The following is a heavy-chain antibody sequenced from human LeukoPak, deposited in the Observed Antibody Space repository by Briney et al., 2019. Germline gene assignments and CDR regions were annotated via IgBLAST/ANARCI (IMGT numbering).Heavy chain of an antibody. D-gene: IGHD3-3*01. CDR1: GFTFSSYA. Sequence: GGSLRLSCAASGFTFSSYAMSWVRQAPGKGLEWVSAISGSGGSTYYADSVKGRFTISRDNSKNTLYLQMNSLRAEDTAVYYCVSSFWSGLRTDYYYYYGMDVWGQGTTVTVSS. CDR3: VSSFWSGLRTDYYYYYGMDV. CDR2: ISGSGGST. J-gene: IGHJ6*02. V-gene: IGHV3-23*01.